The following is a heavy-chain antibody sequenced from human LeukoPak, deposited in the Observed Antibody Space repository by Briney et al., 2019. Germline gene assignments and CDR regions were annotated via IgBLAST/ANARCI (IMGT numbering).Heavy chain of an antibody. V-gene: IGHV3-23*01. CDR3: AKWIQPSYFDY. Sequence: GGSLRLSCADSGFTFSNYAMSWVRQAPGKGLEWVSGISAYGGSTYYADTVKGRFTISRDNSKNILYLQMNSLRAEDTAAYYCAKWIQPSYFDYWGQGTLVTVSS. J-gene: IGHJ4*02. CDR1: GFTFSNYA. D-gene: IGHD5-18*01. CDR2: ISAYGGST.